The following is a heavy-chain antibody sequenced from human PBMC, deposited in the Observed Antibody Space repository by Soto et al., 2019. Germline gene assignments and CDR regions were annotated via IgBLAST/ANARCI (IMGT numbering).Heavy chain of an antibody. V-gene: IGHV3-30*19. J-gene: IGHJ1*01. D-gene: IGHD3-16*01. CDR1: GFTFRSYV. CDR2: TSYDGSDK. Sequence: QVQLVESGGGVVQPGTSLRVSCVGSGFTFRSYVIHWVRQPPGKGLEWVALTSYDGSDKYYGDSVRGRFTISRDNSRNTVDLQMDSLRLEDTALYYCARWGTTGGLHVCGQGTLVSVSS. CDR3: ARWGTTGGLHV.